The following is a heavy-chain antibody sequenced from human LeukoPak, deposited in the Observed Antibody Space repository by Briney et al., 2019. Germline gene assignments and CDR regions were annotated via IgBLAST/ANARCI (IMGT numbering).Heavy chain of an antibody. CDR3: ARRREGYFDL. Sequence: SETRSLTCTVSGGSISNRSQFWGWIRQTPGKGLEWFGSIYYSGYTYYNPSLKSRVTISVDTSKNQFSLRLNSVTAADTAVYYCARRREGYFDLWGRGNLVTVSS. CDR1: GGSISNRSQF. J-gene: IGHJ2*01. V-gene: IGHV4-39*07. CDR2: IYYSGYT.